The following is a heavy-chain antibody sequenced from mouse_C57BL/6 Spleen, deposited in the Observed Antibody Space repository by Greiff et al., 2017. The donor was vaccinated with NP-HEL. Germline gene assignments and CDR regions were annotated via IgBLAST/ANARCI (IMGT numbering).Heavy chain of an antibody. Sequence: VQLQQSGPELVKPGASVKLSCKASGYTFTSYDINWVKQRPGQGLEWIGWIYPRDGSTKYNEKFKGKATLTVDTSSSTAYMELHSLTSEDSAVYFCARSTVVANQDWFAYWGQGTLVTVSA. CDR1: GYTFTSYD. J-gene: IGHJ3*01. CDR3: ARSTVVANQDWFAY. V-gene: IGHV1-85*01. CDR2: IYPRDGST. D-gene: IGHD1-1*01.